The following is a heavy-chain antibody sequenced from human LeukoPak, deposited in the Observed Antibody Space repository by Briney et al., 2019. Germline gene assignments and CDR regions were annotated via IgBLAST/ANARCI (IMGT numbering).Heavy chain of an antibody. J-gene: IGHJ4*02. D-gene: IGHD1-26*01. CDR1: GYTFTIYY. CDR2: IYPNSGGA. Sequence: ASVKVSSTASGYTFTIYYVHWVRQAPGQGLEWMGSIYPNSGGANFAQNFQGRVTLTRDTSSSTAYLELTRLRSDDTAVYYCAREGKIVGASFDYWGQGTLVTVSS. CDR3: AREGKIVGASFDY. V-gene: IGHV1-2*02.